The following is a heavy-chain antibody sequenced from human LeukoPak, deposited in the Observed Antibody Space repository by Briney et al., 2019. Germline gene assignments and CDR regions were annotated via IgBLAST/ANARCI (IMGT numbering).Heavy chain of an antibody. V-gene: IGHV3-23*01. CDR2: ISGSGGST. CDR1: GFTFSSYA. CDR3: AKKEFGNDDFALDY. Sequence: GGSLRLSCAASGFTFSSYATSWVRQAPGKGLEWVSAISGSGGSTYYADSVKGRFTISRDNSKNTLYLQMTSLRAEDTAVYYCAKKEFGNDDFALDYWGQGTLVTVSS. D-gene: IGHD1-1*01. J-gene: IGHJ4*02.